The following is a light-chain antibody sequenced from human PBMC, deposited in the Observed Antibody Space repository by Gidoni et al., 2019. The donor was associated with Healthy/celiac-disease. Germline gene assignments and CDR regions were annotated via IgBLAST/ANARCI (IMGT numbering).Light chain of an antibody. J-gene: IGLJ2*01. Sequence: QSVLQPPPPLSRAPGQRVTISCTGSSSNIGAGYDVHWYQQLPGTAPKLLIYGHSNRPSGVPDRFSGSKSGTSASLAITGLQAEDEADYYCQSYDSSLSGSVFGGGTKLTVL. CDR1: SSNIGAGYD. CDR2: GHS. CDR3: QSYDSSLSGSV. V-gene: IGLV1-40*01.